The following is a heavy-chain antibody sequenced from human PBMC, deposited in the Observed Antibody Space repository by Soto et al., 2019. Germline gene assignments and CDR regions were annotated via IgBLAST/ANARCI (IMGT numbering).Heavy chain of an antibody. CDR3: ARAPDR. CDR1: GGSISSGGYS. Sequence: QLQLQESGSGLVKPSQTLSLTCAVSGGSISSGGYSWSWIRQPPGKGLEWIGYIYHSGSTYYNPSHKSRATKSVDRPKNHFPLKRSSVPPADPAVYYCARAPDRGGQGTLVTVSS. CDR2: IYHSGST. V-gene: IGHV4-30-2*01. J-gene: IGHJ5*02.